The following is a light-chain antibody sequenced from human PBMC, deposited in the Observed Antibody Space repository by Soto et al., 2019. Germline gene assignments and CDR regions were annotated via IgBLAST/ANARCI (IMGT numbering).Light chain of an antibody. Sequence: EIRVNKSVSAVSSTKRDRVTVTCRASQGIRNDLGWYQQKSGKAPKRLIYAASSLQSGVPSRFSGSGSGTEFTLTISSLQPEDCATYCCTLQNSYPWTFGQGSKADIK. CDR3: TLQNSYPWT. J-gene: IGKJ1*01. CDR1: QGIRND. CDR2: AAS. V-gene: IGKV1-17*01.